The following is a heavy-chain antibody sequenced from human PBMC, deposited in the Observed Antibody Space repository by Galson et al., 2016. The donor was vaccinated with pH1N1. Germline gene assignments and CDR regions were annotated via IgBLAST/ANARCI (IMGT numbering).Heavy chain of an antibody. CDR1: GFTFSNKW. J-gene: IGHJ5*02. V-gene: IGHV3-74*01. CDR3: IREMA. D-gene: IGHD5-24*01. CDR2: LKSDGTST. Sequence: SLRLSCTASGFTFSNKWMHWIRQSPGKGLKWVSLLKSDGTSTNYADSVEGRFTISRDSAKNTLYLQMNSLRVEDTAVYYCIREMAWGQGILVTVSS.